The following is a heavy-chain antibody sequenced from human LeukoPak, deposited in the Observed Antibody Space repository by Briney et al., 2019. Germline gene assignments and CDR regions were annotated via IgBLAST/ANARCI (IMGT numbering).Heavy chain of an antibody. CDR2: INTNTGKP. CDR1: GYTFTGHY. J-gene: IGHJ4*02. V-gene: IGHV7-4-1*02. CDR3: ARAASLDY. D-gene: IGHD2-2*01. Sequence: ASVKVSCTASGYTFTGHYMHWVRQAPGQGLEWMGWINTNTGKPTYAQGFTGRFVFSLDSSVSTAYLQINSLNAEGTAVYYCARAASLDYWGQGTLVTVSS.